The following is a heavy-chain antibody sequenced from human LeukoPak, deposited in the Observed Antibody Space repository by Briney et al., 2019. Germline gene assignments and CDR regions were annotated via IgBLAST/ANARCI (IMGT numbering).Heavy chain of an antibody. V-gene: IGHV1-69*10. CDR2: IIPILRNA. CDR3: SKDLGRGVIITYYYYYGMDV. J-gene: IGHJ6*02. D-gene: IGHD3-10*01. Sequence: ASVKVSCKASGGTFRRFAISWVRQAPGQGLEWLGGIIPILRNANFAQKLQGRVTITADESPGTAYMELKSLRSEDTAVYYRSKDLGRGVIITYYYYYGMDVWGQGTTVTVSS. CDR1: GGTFRRFA.